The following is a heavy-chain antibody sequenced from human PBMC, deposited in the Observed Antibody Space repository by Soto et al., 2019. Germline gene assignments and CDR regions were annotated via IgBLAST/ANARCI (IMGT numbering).Heavy chain of an antibody. D-gene: IGHD1-26*01. CDR1: GGSISSRGYY. V-gene: IGHV4-31*03. J-gene: IGHJ3*02. Sequence: SETLSLTCTVSGGSISSRGYYWSWIRQHPGKGLEWIGYIYYSGSTYYNPSLKSRVTISVDTSKNQFSLKLSSVTAADTAVYYCARDGADDPDAFDIWGQGTMVTVSS. CDR2: IYYSGST. CDR3: ARDGADDPDAFDI.